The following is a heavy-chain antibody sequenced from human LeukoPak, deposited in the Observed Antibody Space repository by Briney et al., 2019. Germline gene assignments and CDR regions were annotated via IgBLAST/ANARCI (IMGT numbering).Heavy chain of an antibody. CDR2: IIPISGTA. Sequence: ASVKVSCKASGGTFSSYAISWVRQAPGQGLEWMGGIIPISGTANYAQKFQGRVTMTRNTSISTAYMELSSLRSEDTAVYYCARGARYYDSSGYYFGGQGTLVTVSS. D-gene: IGHD3-22*01. J-gene: IGHJ4*02. V-gene: IGHV1-69*05. CDR3: ARGARYYDSSGYYF. CDR1: GGTFSSYA.